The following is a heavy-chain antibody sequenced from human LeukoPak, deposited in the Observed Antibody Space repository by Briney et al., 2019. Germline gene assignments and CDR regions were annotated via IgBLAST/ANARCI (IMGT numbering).Heavy chain of an antibody. CDR3: AELGITMIGGV. CDR1: EFAFSSYS. J-gene: IGHJ6*04. D-gene: IGHD3-10*02. V-gene: IGHV3-21*01. Sequence: GGSLRLSCAASEFAFSSYSMNWVRQAPGKGLEWVSSISATGIYRYYADSVKGRFTISRVNAKNSLYLQMNSLRAEDTAVYYCAELGITMIGGVWGKGTTVTISS. CDR2: ISATGIYR.